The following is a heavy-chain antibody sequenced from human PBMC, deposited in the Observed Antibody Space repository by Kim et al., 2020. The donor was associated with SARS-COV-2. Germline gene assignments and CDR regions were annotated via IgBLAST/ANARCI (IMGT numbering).Heavy chain of an antibody. Sequence: GGSLRLSCAASGFTFSSYSMNWVRQAPGKGLEWVSYISSSSSTIYYADSVKGRFTISRDNAKNSLYLQMNSLRAEDTAVYYCARDPPWSSSSPFDYWGQGTLVTVSS. CDR2: ISSSSSTI. CDR1: GFTFSSYS. CDR3: ARDPPWSSSSPFDY. D-gene: IGHD6-6*01. J-gene: IGHJ4*02. V-gene: IGHV3-48*04.